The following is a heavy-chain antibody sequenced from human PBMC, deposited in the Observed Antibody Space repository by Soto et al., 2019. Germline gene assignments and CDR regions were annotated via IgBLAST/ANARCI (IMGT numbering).Heavy chain of an antibody. J-gene: IGHJ6*02. CDR3: ARGGYSSTWSNLLDRSGLDV. CDR2: IVPLFRTT. D-gene: IGHD6-13*01. CDR1: GGTFSSYA. V-gene: IGHV1-69*06. Sequence: QVQLVQSGAEAKKPGSSVQVSCKTSGGTFSSYAISWVRQAPGQGLEWMGGIVPLFRTTNYAQKFQGRVTITADTSTYTGYMELSGLRSGDTAVYYCARGGYSSTWSNLLDRSGLDVWGQGTTVTVSS.